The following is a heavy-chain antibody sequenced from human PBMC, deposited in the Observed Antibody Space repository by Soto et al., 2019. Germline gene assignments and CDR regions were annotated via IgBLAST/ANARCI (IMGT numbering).Heavy chain of an antibody. J-gene: IGHJ6*04. CDR2: IKSKTDGGKT. CDR3: SAWSCSSPSCSRYYYYYRMDV. Sequence: GGSLRLSCAASGFTFSNAWMSWVRQAPGKGLEWVGRIKSKTDGGKTDYAAPVKGRFTISRDDSKNMLYLQVNSLKTEDTAVYYCSAWSCSSPSCSRYYYYYRMDVWGKGTTVTVSS. V-gene: IGHV3-15*01. CDR1: GFTFSNAW. D-gene: IGHD2-2*01.